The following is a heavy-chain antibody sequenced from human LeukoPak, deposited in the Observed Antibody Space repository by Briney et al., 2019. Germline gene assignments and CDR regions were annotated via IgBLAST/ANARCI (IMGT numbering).Heavy chain of an antibody. D-gene: IGHD6-19*01. Sequence: SETLSLTCTVSGGSISSYYWSWVRQPPGKGLEWIGYIYYSGSTNYNPSLKSRVTISVDTSKNQFSLKLISVTAADTAVYYCARGGSSSGWPNYYYYGMDVWGQGTTVTVSS. V-gene: IGHV4-59*01. CDR2: IYYSGST. CDR1: GGSISSYY. CDR3: ARGGSSSGWPNYYYYGMDV. J-gene: IGHJ6*02.